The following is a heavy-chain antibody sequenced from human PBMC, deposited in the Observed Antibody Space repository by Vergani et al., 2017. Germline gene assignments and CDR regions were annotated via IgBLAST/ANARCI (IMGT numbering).Heavy chain of an antibody. D-gene: IGHD3-10*01. CDR3: TRPGQGEVRGGVSHPYYYYYGMDV. J-gene: IGHJ6*02. CDR2: IRSKANSYAT. V-gene: IGHV3-73*01. CDR1: GFTFSGSA. Sequence: EVQLLESGGGLVQPGGSLKLSCAASGFTFSGSAMHWVRQASGKGLEWVGRIRSKANSYATAYAASVKGRFTISRDDSKNTAYLQMNSLKTEDTAVYYCTRPGQGEVRGGVSHPYYYYYGMDVWGQGTTVTVSS.